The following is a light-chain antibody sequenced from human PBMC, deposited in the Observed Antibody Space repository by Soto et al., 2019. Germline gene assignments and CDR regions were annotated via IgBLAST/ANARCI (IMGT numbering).Light chain of an antibody. CDR2: DVS. V-gene: IGLV2-18*02. CDR3: SSYTSTSTYV. J-gene: IGLJ1*01. CDR1: SSDVGTYNR. Sequence: SVVTQPPSVSGSPGQSVAISCTGTSSDVGTYNRVSWYQQPPGTAPRLMIYDVSNRPSGVPDRFSGSKSGNTASLTISGLQAEDEADYYCSSYTSTSTYVFGTGTKVTV.